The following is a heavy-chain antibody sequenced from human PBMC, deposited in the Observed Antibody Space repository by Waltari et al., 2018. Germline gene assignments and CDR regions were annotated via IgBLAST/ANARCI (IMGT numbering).Heavy chain of an antibody. J-gene: IGHJ4*02. V-gene: IGHV1-8*03. CDR2: MNPHSGNA. CDR3: ARNAHYYFNY. CDR1: GYTSTTYD. D-gene: IGHD2-8*01. Sequence: QVQLVQSGAEVKKPGASVKVSCRPSGYTSTTYDLHWVRQATGQGLEWMGWMNPHSGNAGYAQKFQGRVTITWNTSINTAYMELSSLTSEDTAVYYCARNAHYYFNYWGQGTLVTVSS.